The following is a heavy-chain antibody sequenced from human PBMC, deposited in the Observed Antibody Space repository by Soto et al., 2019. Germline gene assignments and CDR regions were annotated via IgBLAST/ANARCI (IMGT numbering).Heavy chain of an antibody. CDR2: IIPIFGTA. CDR3: AREWREYSDGYFGFFDY. CDR1: GGTFSSYA. J-gene: IGHJ4*02. D-gene: IGHD5-18*01. Sequence: QVLLVQSGAEVKKPGSSVKVSCKASGGTFSSYAISWVRQAPGQGLEWMGGIIPIFGTANYAQKFQGRVTITADESTSTAYMELSSLRSEDTAVYYCAREWREYSDGYFGFFDYWGQGTLVTVSS. V-gene: IGHV1-69*01.